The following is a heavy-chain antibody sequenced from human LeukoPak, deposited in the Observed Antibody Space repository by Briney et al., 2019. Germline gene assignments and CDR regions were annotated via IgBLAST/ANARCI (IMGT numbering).Heavy chain of an antibody. CDR3: AKVWYRLAAAGYYFDY. CDR1: GFTFNSYA. CDR2: ISGSGGST. V-gene: IGHV3-23*01. J-gene: IGHJ4*02. D-gene: IGHD6-13*01. Sequence: PGGSLRLSCAASGFTFNSYAMSWVRQAPGKGLEWVSSISGSGGSTYYADSVKSRFTISRDNSKNTLYLQMNSLRAEDTAVYYCAKVWYRLAAAGYYFDYWGQGTLVTVSS.